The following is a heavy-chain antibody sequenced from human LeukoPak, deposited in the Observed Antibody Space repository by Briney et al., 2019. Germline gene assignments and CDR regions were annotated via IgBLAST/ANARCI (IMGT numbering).Heavy chain of an antibody. CDR3: AKGGGDPRTDDAFDI. CDR1: GFTFSRYG. V-gene: IGHV3-30*02. D-gene: IGHD3-16*01. J-gene: IGHJ3*02. CDR2: IRYDGSNK. Sequence: GGSLRLSCAASGFTFSRYGMHWVRQAPGKGLEWVAFIRYDGSNKYYVDSARGRFTISRDNSKNTVYLQMNSLRAEDTAVYYCAKGGGDPRTDDAFDIWGQGTMVTVSS.